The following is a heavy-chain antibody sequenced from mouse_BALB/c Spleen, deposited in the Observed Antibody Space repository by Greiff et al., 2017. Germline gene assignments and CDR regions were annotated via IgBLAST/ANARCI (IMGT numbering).Heavy chain of an antibody. CDR1: GYTFTDYA. CDR3: ARGRDDGAMDY. J-gene: IGHJ4*01. V-gene: IGHV1S137*01. CDR2: ISTYYGDA. Sequence: QVQLKQSGAELVRPGVSVKISCKGSGYTFTDYAMHWVKQSHAKSLEWIGVISTYYGDASYNQKFKGKATMTVDKSSSTAYMELARLTSEDSAIYYCARGRDDGAMDYWGQGTSVTVSS. D-gene: IGHD2-12*01.